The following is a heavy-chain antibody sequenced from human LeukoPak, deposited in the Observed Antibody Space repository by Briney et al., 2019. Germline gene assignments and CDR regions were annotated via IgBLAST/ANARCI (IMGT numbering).Heavy chain of an antibody. J-gene: IGHJ4*02. CDR2: INPNSGGS. CDR1: GYTFTAYY. D-gene: IGHD2-15*01. CDR3: ARDSDFGCSGSSCYSWVY. Sequence: ASVKVSCKASGYTFTAYYVHWVRQAPGQGLEWMGRINPNSGGSNFAQKFQGRVTMTRDTSLSTVYMELSSLRSDDTAVYYCARDSDFGCSGSSCYSWVYWGQGTLVTVSS. V-gene: IGHV1-2*06.